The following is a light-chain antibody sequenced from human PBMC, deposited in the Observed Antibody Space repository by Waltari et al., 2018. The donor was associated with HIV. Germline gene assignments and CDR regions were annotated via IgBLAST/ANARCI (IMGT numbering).Light chain of an antibody. Sequence: DIQFTQSPSFLSTSIGDRVTITCRASQDISSLLAWYQQQPGKAPKLLIYAASALQSGVSSRFSGSGSETEFTLTISSLQPEDFAIYFCQQLKSSPRTFGQGTRLETK. CDR2: AAS. CDR1: QDISSL. V-gene: IGKV1-9*01. CDR3: QQLKSSPRT. J-gene: IGKJ5*01.